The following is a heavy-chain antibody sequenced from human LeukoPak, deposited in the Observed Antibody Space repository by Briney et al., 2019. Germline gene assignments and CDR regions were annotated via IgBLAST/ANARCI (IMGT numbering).Heavy chain of an antibody. V-gene: IGHV3-30*04. CDR1: GFTFSSYA. J-gene: IGHJ4*02. CDR2: ISYDGSNK. D-gene: IGHD3-22*01. Sequence: GRSLRLSCAASGFTFSSYAMHWVRQAPGKGLEWVAVISYDGSNKYYADSVKGRFTISRDKSKNTLYLQMNSLRVEDTALYYCAKSQEDDSSGYHYSDFDYWGQGALVTVSS. CDR3: AKSQEDDSSGYHYSDFDY.